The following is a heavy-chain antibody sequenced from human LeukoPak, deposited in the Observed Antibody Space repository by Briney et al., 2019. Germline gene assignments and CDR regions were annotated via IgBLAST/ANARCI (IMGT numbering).Heavy chain of an antibody. CDR1: GFTLSGYW. D-gene: IGHD6-13*01. CDR3: ARALQLDS. J-gene: IGHJ5*02. CDR2: IKRDGSEK. Sequence: PGGSLRLSRAPSGFTLSGYWMTWVREAPGEGLEWAANIKRDGSEKYYVDSVKGRFTISRDNAKNSLFLQMNSLRAEDTAVYYCARALQLDSWGQGTLVTVSS. V-gene: IGHV3-7*01.